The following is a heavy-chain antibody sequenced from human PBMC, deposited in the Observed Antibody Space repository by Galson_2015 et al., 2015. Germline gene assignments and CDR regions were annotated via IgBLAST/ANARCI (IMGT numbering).Heavy chain of an antibody. CDR1: GFTVSNNY. Sequence: SLRLSCAASGFTVSNNYMNWVRQAPGRGLEWVSVLYSGGTTYYADSVEGRFTISRDNSKTTLYLQMNSLRADDTAVYYCARGRGVPGTYDDWGQGTLVTVSS. D-gene: IGHD6-19*01. CDR2: LYSGGTT. V-gene: IGHV3-66*01. CDR3: ARGRGVPGTYDD. J-gene: IGHJ4*02.